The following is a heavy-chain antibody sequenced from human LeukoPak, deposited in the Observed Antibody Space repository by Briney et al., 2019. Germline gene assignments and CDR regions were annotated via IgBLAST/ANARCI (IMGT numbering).Heavy chain of an antibody. Sequence: PGGSLRLSCAASGFTFSSYAMSWVRQAPGKGLEWVSSISSSSSYIYYADSVKGRFTISRDNAKNSLYLQMNSLRAEDTAVYYCARPSTVVIADAFDIWGQGTMVTVSS. CDR2: ISSSSSYI. D-gene: IGHD3-22*01. V-gene: IGHV3-21*01. J-gene: IGHJ3*02. CDR3: ARPSTVVIADAFDI. CDR1: GFTFSSYA.